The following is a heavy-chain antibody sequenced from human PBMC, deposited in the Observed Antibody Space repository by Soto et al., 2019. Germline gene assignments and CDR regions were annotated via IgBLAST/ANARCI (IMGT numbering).Heavy chain of an antibody. V-gene: IGHV1-69*01. CDR3: ASPEGRYSGSYYATNY. CDR2: IIPIFGTA. CDR1: GGTFSSYA. Sequence: QVQLVQSGAEVKKPGSSVKVSCKASGGTFSSYAISWVRQAPGQGLEWMGGIIPIFGTANYAQKFQVRVTITADESTSTAYMELSSLRSEDTAVYYCASPEGRYSGSYYATNYWGQGTLVTVSS. D-gene: IGHD1-26*01. J-gene: IGHJ4*02.